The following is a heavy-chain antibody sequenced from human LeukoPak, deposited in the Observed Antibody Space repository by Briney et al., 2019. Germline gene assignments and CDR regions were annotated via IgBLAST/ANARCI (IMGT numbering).Heavy chain of an antibody. CDR3: ARVRLADERAWAY. J-gene: IGHJ4*02. D-gene: IGHD3-3*02. CDR1: GYTFSDFY. Sequence: ASVKVSCKASGYTFSDFYIHWVRQAPGQGLEYVGWITPKSGDTYSPQRFQGRVTMTRDASISTACMELSSLRSDDTAVYFCARVRLADERAWAYWGQGTLVTVSS. CDR2: ITPKSGDT. V-gene: IGHV1-2*02.